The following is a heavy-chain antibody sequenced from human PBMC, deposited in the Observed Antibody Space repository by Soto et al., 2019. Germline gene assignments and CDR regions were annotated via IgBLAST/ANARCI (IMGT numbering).Heavy chain of an antibody. Sequence: EVYLVEAGGGVVRPGGSLRLSCAASGFGFDEYGMSWVRQGPGKGLEWVSTINRHGDSTAYADSVKGRFTISRDNAKNSLYLQMNGLRAEDTAFYYCPRDHRWGYQYGDYGDSWGQGILVTVSS. CDR3: PRDHRWGYQYGDYGDS. V-gene: IGHV3-20*04. D-gene: IGHD4-17*01. CDR1: GFGFDEYG. CDR2: INRHGDST. J-gene: IGHJ4*02.